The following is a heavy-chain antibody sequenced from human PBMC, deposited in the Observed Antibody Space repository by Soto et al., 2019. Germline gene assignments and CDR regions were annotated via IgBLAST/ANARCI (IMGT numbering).Heavy chain of an antibody. CDR3: ARRYYDILTGYYYFDY. CDR1: SGSISSSNW. Sequence: QVQLQESGPGLVKPSGTLSLTCAVSSGSISSSNWWSWVRQPPGKGLEWIGEIYHSGGTNYNPSLKSRVTITVDKSKIQFSLKLSSVAAADTAVYYCARRYYDILTGYYYFDYWGQGTLVTVSS. V-gene: IGHV4-4*02. CDR2: IYHSGGT. J-gene: IGHJ4*02. D-gene: IGHD3-9*01.